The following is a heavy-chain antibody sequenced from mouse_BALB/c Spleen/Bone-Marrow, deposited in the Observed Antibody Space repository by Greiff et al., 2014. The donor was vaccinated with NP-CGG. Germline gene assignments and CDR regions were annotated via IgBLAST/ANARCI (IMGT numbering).Heavy chain of an antibody. CDR1: GYTFSSYW. Sequence: VQLQQSGAELMKPGASVKISCKATGYTFSSYWIEWVKQRPGHGLEWIGEILPGCGSTNYNEKFKGKATFTADTSSNTAYMQLRSLTSEDSAFDNSAKNDNYPAWFAYWGQGTLVTVSA. CDR3: AKNDNYPAWFAY. J-gene: IGHJ3*01. D-gene: IGHD2-1*01. V-gene: IGHV1-9*01. CDR2: ILPGCGST.